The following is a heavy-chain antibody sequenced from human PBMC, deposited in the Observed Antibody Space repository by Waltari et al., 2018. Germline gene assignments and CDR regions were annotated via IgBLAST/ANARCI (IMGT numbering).Heavy chain of an antibody. CDR3: ARERGAYCGGDCYYNWFDP. Sequence: QVQLVQSGAEVKKPGSSVKVSCKASGGTFSSYAISWVRQAPGQGLEWMGRIIPIFGTANYAQKFQGRVTITADKSTSTAYMELSSLRSEDTAVYYCARERGAYCGGDCYYNWFDPWGQGTLVTVSS. V-gene: IGHV1-69*08. D-gene: IGHD2-21*01. J-gene: IGHJ5*02. CDR2: IIPIFGTA. CDR1: GGTFSSYA.